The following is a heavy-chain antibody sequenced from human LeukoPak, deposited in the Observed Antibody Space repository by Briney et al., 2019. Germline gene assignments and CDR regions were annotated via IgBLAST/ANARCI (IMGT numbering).Heavy chain of an antibody. J-gene: IGHJ4*02. CDR3: ARAVHCSGGSCYFDY. Sequence: SETLSLTCTVSGGSISSYCWSWIRQPAGKGLEWIGRINTSGSTNYNPAHTSRVTMSVDTSKNQFSLKLRSVTAADTAVYYCARAVHCSGGSCYFDYWGQGTLVTVSS. V-gene: IGHV4-4*07. CDR2: INTSGST. CDR1: GGSISSYC. D-gene: IGHD2-15*01.